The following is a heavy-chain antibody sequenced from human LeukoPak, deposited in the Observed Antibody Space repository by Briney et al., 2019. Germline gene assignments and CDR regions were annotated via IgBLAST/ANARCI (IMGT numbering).Heavy chain of an antibody. CDR1: GGSISSYY. J-gene: IGHJ1*01. CDR3: ARGPGIAAAGTSLYFQH. Sequence: SETLSLTCTVSGGSISSYYWSWIRQPPGKGLEWIGYIYYSGSTNYNPSLKSRVTISVDTSKNQFSLKLSSVTAADTAVYYCARGPGIAAAGTSLYFQHWGQGTLVTVSS. V-gene: IGHV4-59*01. CDR2: IYYSGST. D-gene: IGHD6-13*01.